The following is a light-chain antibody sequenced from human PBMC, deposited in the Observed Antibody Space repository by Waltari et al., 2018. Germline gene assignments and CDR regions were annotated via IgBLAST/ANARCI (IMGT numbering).Light chain of an antibody. CDR2: GAS. CDR3: QHYLRLPVT. CDR1: ESVSRA. Sequence: VLTQSPRTLSLSVGARATVSCRASESVSRALAWYQQKPGQAPILLIYGASTRATGIPDRFSGSGSGTDFSLTISRLEPDDFAVYYCQHYLRLPVTFGQGTTVEI. J-gene: IGKJ1*01. V-gene: IGKV3-20*01.